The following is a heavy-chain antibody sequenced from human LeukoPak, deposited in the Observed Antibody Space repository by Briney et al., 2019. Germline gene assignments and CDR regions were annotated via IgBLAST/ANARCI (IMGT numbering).Heavy chain of an antibody. CDR2: INHRGST. CDR3: ARARAAWFDP. CDR1: GGSFSGYY. J-gene: IGHJ5*02. V-gene: IGHV4-34*01. Sequence: PSETLSLTCAVYGGSFSGYYWSWIRQPPGKGLEWIGEINHRGSTNYNPSLKSRVTISVDTSKNQFSLKLSSVTAADTAVYYCARARAAWFDPWGRGTLVTVSS.